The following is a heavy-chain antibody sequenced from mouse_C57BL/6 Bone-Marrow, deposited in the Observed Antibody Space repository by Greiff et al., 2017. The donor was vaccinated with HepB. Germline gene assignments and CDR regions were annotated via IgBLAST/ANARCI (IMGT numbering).Heavy chain of an antibody. J-gene: IGHJ1*03. CDR3: ARWGTTVVAAHWYFDV. CDR2: IYPSDSET. CDR1: GYTFTSYW. Sequence: QVQLQQPGAELVRPGSSVKLSCKASGYTFTSYWMDWVKQRPGQGLEWIGNIYPSDSETHYNQKFKDKATLTVDKSSSTAYMQLSSLTSEDSAVYYCARWGTTVVAAHWYFDVWGTGTTVTVSS. V-gene: IGHV1-61*01. D-gene: IGHD1-1*01.